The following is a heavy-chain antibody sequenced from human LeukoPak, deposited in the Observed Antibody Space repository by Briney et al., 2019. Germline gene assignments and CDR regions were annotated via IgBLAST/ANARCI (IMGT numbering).Heavy chain of an antibody. CDR3: AAGNYGSSWYAKFDY. CDR2: IAVGSGNT. J-gene: IGHJ4*02. Sequence: GTSVKVSCKASGFTFTSSAVQWVRQARGQRLEWIGWIAVGSGNTNYAQKFQERVTITRDMSTSTAYMELSSLRSEDTAVYYCAAGNYGSSWYAKFDYWGQGTLVTVSS. V-gene: IGHV1-58*01. D-gene: IGHD6-13*01. CDR1: GFTFTSSA.